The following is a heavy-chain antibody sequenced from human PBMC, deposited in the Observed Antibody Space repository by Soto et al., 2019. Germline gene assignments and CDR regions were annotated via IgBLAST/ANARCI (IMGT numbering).Heavy chain of an antibody. CDR2: IFYSGST. CDR1: GGSISSSSYY. D-gene: IGHD2-15*01. V-gene: IGHV4-39*01. CDR3: ARHLTYCSAGSCYSDFPYYGMDV. J-gene: IGHJ6*02. Sequence: QLQLQESGPGLVKPSETLSLTCTVSGGSISSSSYYWGWIRQPPGKGLEWIGSIFYSGSTYYNPSLKNRVTIYVYTSKNQSSLKLSSVTAADTAVYYCARHLTYCSAGSCYSDFPYYGMDVWGQGTTVTVSS.